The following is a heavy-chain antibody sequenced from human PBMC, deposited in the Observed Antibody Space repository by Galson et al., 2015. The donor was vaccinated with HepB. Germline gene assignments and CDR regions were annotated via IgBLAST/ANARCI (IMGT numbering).Heavy chain of an antibody. Sequence: CAISGDSVSSNSAAWNWIRQSPSRGLEWLGRTYYRSKWYNDYAVSVKSRITINPDTSKNQFSLQLNSVTPEDTAVYYCAREVDSGYDYWFDPWGQGTLVTVSS. CDR1: GDSVSSNSAA. CDR2: TYYRSKWYN. V-gene: IGHV6-1*01. CDR3: AREVDSGYDYWFDP. J-gene: IGHJ5*02. D-gene: IGHD5-12*01.